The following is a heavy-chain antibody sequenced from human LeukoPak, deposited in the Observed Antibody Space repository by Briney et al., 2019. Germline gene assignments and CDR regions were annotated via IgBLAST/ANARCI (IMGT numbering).Heavy chain of an antibody. V-gene: IGHV4-38-2*01. Sequence: SETLSLTCAVSGYSISSGYYWGWSRPPPGKGLELIGIIYHSGSTYYNPSLKSRVTISVDTSKNQFSLKLSSVTAADTAVYYCARHIPTIVVVPAARFDPWGQGTLVTVSS. CDR3: ARHIPTIVVVPAARFDP. J-gene: IGHJ5*02. D-gene: IGHD2-2*01. CDR2: IYHSGST. CDR1: GYSISSGYY.